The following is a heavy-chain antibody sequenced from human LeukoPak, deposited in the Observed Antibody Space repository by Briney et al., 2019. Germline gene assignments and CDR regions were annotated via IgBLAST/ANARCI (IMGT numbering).Heavy chain of an antibody. Sequence: QFGGSLRLSCAASGFTFSSYAMSWVRQAPGKGLEWVSAISGSGGSTYYADSVKGRFTISRDNSKNTLYLQMNSLRAEDTAVYYCARDNIAAAGTGDYWGQGTLVTVSS. V-gene: IGHV3-23*01. CDR2: ISGSGGST. D-gene: IGHD6-13*01. CDR1: GFTFSSYA. J-gene: IGHJ4*02. CDR3: ARDNIAAAGTGDY.